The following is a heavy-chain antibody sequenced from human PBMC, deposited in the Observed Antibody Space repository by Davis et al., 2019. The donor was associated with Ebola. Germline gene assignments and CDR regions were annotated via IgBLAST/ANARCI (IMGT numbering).Heavy chain of an antibody. Sequence: PSETLSLTCAVYGGPFSGYSWTWVRQPPGKALEWIGDINHRGTTNYNPSLKSRVALSVDTSKNQFSLKVISLTDADTAVYYCARAHTSVWRDWYFDFWGRGTLVTVSS. J-gene: IGHJ2*01. V-gene: IGHV4-34*01. D-gene: IGHD2-2*01. CDR1: GGPFSGYS. CDR2: INHRGTT. CDR3: ARAHTSVWRDWYFDF.